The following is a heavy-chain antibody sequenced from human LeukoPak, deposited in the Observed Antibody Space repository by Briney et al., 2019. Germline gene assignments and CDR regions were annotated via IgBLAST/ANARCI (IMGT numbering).Heavy chain of an antibody. CDR2: ISGSGGST. J-gene: IGHJ4*02. V-gene: IGHV3-23*01. CDR3: AKYMGPCSGGSCYVEPLASFDY. CDR1: GFTFSSYA. Sequence: GGSLRLSCAASGFTFSSYAMSWVRQAPGKGLEWVSVISGSGGSTYYADSVKGRFTISRDNSKNTLYLQMNSLRAEDTAVYYCAKYMGPCSGGSCYVEPLASFDYWGQGTLVTVSS. D-gene: IGHD2-15*01.